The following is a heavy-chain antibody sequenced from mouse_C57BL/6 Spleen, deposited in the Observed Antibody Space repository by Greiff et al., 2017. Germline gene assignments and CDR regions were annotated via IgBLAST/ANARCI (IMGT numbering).Heavy chain of an antibody. CDR2: ISSGGDYI. D-gene: IGHD1-1*01. J-gene: IGHJ4*01. CDR3: TRDQYYDYAMDY. CDR1: GFPFSSYA. Sequence: EVMLVESGEGLVKPGGSLKLSCAASGFPFSSYAMSWVRQTPEKRLEWVAYISSGGDYIYYADTVKGRFTISRDNARNTLYLQMSSLKSEDTAMYYCTRDQYYDYAMDYWGQGTSVTVSS. V-gene: IGHV5-9-1*02.